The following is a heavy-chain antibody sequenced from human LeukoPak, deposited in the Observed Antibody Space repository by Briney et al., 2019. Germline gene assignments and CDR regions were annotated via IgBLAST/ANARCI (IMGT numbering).Heavy chain of an antibody. D-gene: IGHD1-20*01. Sequence: GGSLRLSCAASGFTVSSNYMSWVRQAPGKGLEWVSSISSSSSYIYYADSVKGRFTISRDNAKNSLYLQMNSLRAEDTAVYYCANDGFLTGRDYWGQGTLVTASP. CDR3: ANDGFLTGRDY. J-gene: IGHJ4*02. V-gene: IGHV3-21*01. CDR1: GFTVSSNY. CDR2: ISSSSSYI.